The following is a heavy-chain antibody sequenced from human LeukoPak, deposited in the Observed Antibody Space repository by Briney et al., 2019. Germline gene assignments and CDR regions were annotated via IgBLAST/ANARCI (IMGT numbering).Heavy chain of an antibody. CDR3: AKVSAYRDSSGWYA. V-gene: IGHV1-3*03. D-gene: IGHD6-19*01. CDR2: INAGNGNT. Sequence: ASVKVSCKASGYTFNTYGMNWVRQAPGQRLEWMGWINAGNGNTKYSQEFQGRVTITRDTSASTAYMELSSLRAEDTAVYYCAKVSAYRDSSGWYAWGQGTLVTVSS. CDR1: GYTFNTYG. J-gene: IGHJ4*02.